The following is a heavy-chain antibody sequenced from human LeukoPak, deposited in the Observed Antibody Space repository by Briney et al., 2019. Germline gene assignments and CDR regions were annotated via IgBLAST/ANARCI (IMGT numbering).Heavy chain of an antibody. J-gene: IGHJ4*02. CDR2: INPHSGGT. V-gene: IGHV1-2*02. CDR3: AREYYDILTGSLDY. Sequence: ASVKVSCKASGFRFTGYDIHWVRQAPGQGLEWMGWINPHSGGTKFAPMIKGRVTLTRDTSLSIALMQGSGLVSDAAAVYYGAREYYDILTGSLDYWGQGTLVTVSS. CDR1: GFRFTGYD. D-gene: IGHD3-9*01.